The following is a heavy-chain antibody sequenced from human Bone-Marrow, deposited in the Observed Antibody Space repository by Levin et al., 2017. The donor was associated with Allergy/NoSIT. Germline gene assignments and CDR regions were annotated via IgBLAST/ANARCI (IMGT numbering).Heavy chain of an antibody. CDR2: IKQDGSEK. D-gene: IGHD3-22*01. V-gene: IGHV3-7*01. CDR1: GFTFSSYW. CDR3: ARGTYYYDSSGYYPYNWFDP. Sequence: GGSLRLSCAASGFTFSSYWMSWVRQAPGKGLEWVANIKQDGSEKYYVDSVKGRFTISRDNAKNSLYLQMNSLRAEDTAVYYCARGTYYYDSSGYYPYNWFDPWGQGTLVTVSS. J-gene: IGHJ5*02.